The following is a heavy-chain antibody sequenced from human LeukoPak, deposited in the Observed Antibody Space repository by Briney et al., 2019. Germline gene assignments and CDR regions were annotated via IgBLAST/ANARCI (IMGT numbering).Heavy chain of an antibody. CDR3: ARVDRAISTTGTLGD. V-gene: IGHV6-1*01. Sequence: SQTLSLTCAISGDSVSSNYAAWNWIGQSPSRGLEWRGRTYYRSKWYNDYAVSVKSRITINPDTSKNQFSLQLNSVTPEDTAVYYCARVDRAISTTGTLGDWGQGTLVTVSS. CDR2: TYYRSKWYN. CDR1: GDSVSSNYAA. J-gene: IGHJ4*02. D-gene: IGHD6-13*01.